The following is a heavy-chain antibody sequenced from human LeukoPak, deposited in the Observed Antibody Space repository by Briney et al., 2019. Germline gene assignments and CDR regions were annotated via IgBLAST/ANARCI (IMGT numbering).Heavy chain of an antibody. V-gene: IGHV4-4*07. CDR2: IYTSGRT. Sequence: PSETLSLTCTVSGGSISSSYWSWIRQPAGKGLEWIGRIYTSGRTNNNPSLKSRVTTSLDTSKNQFSLKLSSVTAADTAMYYCARVSRGNSVGGDYWGQGTLVTVSS. CDR1: GGSISSSY. J-gene: IGHJ4*02. D-gene: IGHD4-23*01. CDR3: ARVSRGNSVGGDY.